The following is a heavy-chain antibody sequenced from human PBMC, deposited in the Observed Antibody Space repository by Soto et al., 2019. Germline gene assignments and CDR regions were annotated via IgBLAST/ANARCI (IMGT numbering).Heavy chain of an antibody. J-gene: IGHJ3*02. D-gene: IGHD5-12*01. Sequence: SETLSLTCTVSGGSISSYCWSWTRQPPGKGLEWIGYIYYSGSTNYNPSLKSRVTISVDTSKNQFSLKLSSVTAADTAVYYCARHGFSGYDVNAFDIWGQGTMVTVSS. CDR3: ARHGFSGYDVNAFDI. V-gene: IGHV4-59*08. CDR1: GGSISSYC. CDR2: IYYSGST.